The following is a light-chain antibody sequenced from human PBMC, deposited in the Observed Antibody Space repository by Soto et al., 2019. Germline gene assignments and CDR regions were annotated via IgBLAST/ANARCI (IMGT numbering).Light chain of an antibody. CDR3: QQYNNWPPT. J-gene: IGKJ4*01. CDR1: QSVSSN. Sequence: EIVMTQSPATLSVSPGERATLSCRASQSVSSNLAWYQQKPGQAPRLLIYGASTRATGIPARFSGSGSGTEFTLTISSLQSEDFALYYCQQYNNWPPTFGGGTKVDI. CDR2: GAS. V-gene: IGKV3-15*01.